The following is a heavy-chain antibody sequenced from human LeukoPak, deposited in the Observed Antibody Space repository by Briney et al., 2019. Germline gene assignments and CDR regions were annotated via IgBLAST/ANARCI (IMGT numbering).Heavy chain of an antibody. Sequence: GGSLRLSCAASGFTFSTYGMHWVRQAPGRGLEWVAFVRYDGSNKYYADSEKGRFTISRDNSKNTLYLQMNSLRAEDTAVYHCAKVHGSSGNCYSVLDYSGQGTLVTVSP. CDR2: VRYDGSNK. J-gene: IGHJ4*02. CDR1: GFTFSTYG. V-gene: IGHV3-30*02. D-gene: IGHD2-15*01. CDR3: AKVHGSSGNCYSVLDY.